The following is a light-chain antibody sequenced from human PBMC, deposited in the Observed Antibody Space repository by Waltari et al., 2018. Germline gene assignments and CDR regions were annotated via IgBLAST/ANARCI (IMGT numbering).Light chain of an antibody. CDR3: YSGDDSGNQEV. V-gene: IGLV3-10*01. CDR2: EDT. J-gene: IGLJ2*01. CDR1: ALQKKY. Sequence: SYELTQPPSVSVSPGQTARITCSGDALQKKYVYWYQQKSGQAPVLVIYEDTERPSGIPERFSGSSSGTMATLTISGAQVEDEADYYCYSGDDSGNQEVFGGGTKLTVL.